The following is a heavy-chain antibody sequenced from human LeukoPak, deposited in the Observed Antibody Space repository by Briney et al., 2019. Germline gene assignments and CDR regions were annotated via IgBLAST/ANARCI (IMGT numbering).Heavy chain of an antibody. CDR3: ARDRGKHSSGYHYYY. CDR2: ISNSGSTI. D-gene: IGHD3-22*01. Sequence: PGGSLRLSCAASGFTFSDYYMSWIRQAPGKGLEWVSYISNSGSTIYYADSVKGLFTISRDKAKNSLYLQMNSLRAEDTAVYYCARDRGKHSSGYHYYYWGQGTLVTVSS. V-gene: IGHV3-11*04. J-gene: IGHJ4*02. CDR1: GFTFSDYY.